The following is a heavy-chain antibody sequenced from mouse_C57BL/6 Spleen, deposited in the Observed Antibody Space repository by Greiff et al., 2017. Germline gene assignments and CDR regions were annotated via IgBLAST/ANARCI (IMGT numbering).Heavy chain of an antibody. CDR1: GYTITDSY. V-gene: IGHV1-26*01. CDR3: ARWGDY. Sequence: EVQLQQSGPELVKPGASVKISCKASGYTITDSYMNWVKQSHGKSLEWIGDINPNNGGTSYNQKFKGKATLTVDKSSSTAYMELRSLTSEDSAVYYCARWGDYWGQGTTLTVSS. J-gene: IGHJ2*01. CDR2: INPNNGGT.